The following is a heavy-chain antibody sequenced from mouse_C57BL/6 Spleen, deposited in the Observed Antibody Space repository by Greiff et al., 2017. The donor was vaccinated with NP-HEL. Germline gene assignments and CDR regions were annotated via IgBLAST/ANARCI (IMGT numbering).Heavy chain of an antibody. V-gene: IGHV3-4*01. D-gene: IGHD1-1*01. Sequence: DVKLQESGPALVKPSQTVSLTCTVTGYSITNGNHWWNWIRQVSGSKLEWIGYISSSGSTDSNPSLKSRISITRDTSKNQLFLQLNSVTTEDIATYYCARDSYYYGSSYKDWYFDVWGTGTTVTVFS. CDR3: ARDSYYYGSSYKDWYFDV. CDR1: GYSITNGNHW. J-gene: IGHJ1*03. CDR2: ISSSGST.